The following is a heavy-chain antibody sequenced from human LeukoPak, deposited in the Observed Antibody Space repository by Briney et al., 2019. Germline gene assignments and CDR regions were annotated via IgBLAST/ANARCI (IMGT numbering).Heavy chain of an antibody. CDR2: ISSSSSYI. CDR3: ARWPPAPELW. J-gene: IGHJ1*01. CDR1: GFTVSSNY. V-gene: IGHV3-21*01. Sequence: GGSLRLSCAASGFTVSSNYMSWVRQAPGKGLEWVSSISSSSSYIYYADSVKGRFTISRDNAKNSLYLQMNSLRAEDTAVYYCARWPPAPELWWGQGTLVTVSS. D-gene: IGHD1-14*01.